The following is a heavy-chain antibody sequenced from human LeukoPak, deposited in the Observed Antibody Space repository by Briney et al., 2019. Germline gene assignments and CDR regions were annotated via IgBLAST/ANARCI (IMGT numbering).Heavy chain of an antibody. CDR3: AREHPYYYDSSGTTLTAEIKYYFDY. Sequence: PGGSLRLSCATSGFTFDDYGMSWVRQAPGKGLEWVSGINWNGAGTGYADSVKGRFTISRDTAKNSLYLQMSSLRDEDTAVYYCAREHPYYYDSSGTTLTAEIKYYFDYWGQGTLVTVSS. J-gene: IGHJ4*02. CDR1: GFTFDDYG. D-gene: IGHD3-22*01. V-gene: IGHV3-20*04. CDR2: INWNGAGT.